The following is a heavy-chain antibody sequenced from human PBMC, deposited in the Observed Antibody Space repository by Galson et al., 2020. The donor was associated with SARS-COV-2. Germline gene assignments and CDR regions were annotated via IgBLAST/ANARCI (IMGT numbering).Heavy chain of an antibody. V-gene: IGHV4-39*01. D-gene: IGHD3-9*01. J-gene: IGHJ4*02. CDR2: IYYSESN. CDR1: GGSISSSSYY. CDR3: ARQILTGYYSFYYFDY. Sequence: SETLSLTCTVSGGSISSSSYYWGWLSQPPGEGLEWIGSIYYSESNYYNPSLTSRVTMSVDTSKNQFSLKLSSVTAADTAVYYCARQILTGYYSFYYFDYWGEGTLVTVSS.